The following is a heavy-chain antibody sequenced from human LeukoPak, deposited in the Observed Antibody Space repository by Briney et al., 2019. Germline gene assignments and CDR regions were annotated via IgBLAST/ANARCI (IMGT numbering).Heavy chain of an antibody. CDR3: AREAVPALYGMDV. Sequence: GGSLRLSCAASGFTFSDYYISWIRQAPGKGLEWVSYISSSGSTIYYADSVKGRFTISRDNAKNSLYLQMNSLRAEDTAVYYCAREAVPALYGMDVWGQGTTVTVSS. CDR1: GFTFSDYY. V-gene: IGHV3-11*01. D-gene: IGHD2-2*01. J-gene: IGHJ6*02. CDR2: ISSSGSTI.